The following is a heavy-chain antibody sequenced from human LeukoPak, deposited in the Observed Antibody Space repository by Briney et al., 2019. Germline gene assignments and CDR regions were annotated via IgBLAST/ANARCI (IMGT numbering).Heavy chain of an antibody. CDR2: ISYDGSNK. CDR3: AKGESAAAIDY. D-gene: IGHD6-13*01. J-gene: IGHJ4*02. Sequence: GGSLRLSCAASGFTFSSYGMHWVRQAPGKGLEWVAVISYDGSNKYYADSVKGRFTISRDNSKNTLYLQMNSLRAEDTAVYYCAKGESAAAIDYWGQGTLVTVSS. V-gene: IGHV3-30*18. CDR1: GFTFSSYG.